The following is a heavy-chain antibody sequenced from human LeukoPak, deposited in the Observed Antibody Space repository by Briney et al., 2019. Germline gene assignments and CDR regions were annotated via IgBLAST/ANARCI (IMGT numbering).Heavy chain of an antibody. CDR2: ISGSGGSS. CDR1: GFTFSSYA. Sequence: PGGSLRLSCAASGFTFSSYAMSWVRQAPGKGLEWVSAISGSGGSSYYADSVKGRFTISRDNSKNTLYLQMNSLRAEDTAVYYCAKGIRFSGRGGDYWGQGTLVTVSS. CDR3: AKGIRFSGRGGDY. J-gene: IGHJ4*02. V-gene: IGHV3-23*01. D-gene: IGHD3-10*01.